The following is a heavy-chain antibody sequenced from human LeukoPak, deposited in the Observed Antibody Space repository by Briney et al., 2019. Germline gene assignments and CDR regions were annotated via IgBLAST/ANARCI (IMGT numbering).Heavy chain of an antibody. CDR1: GYTFTGYY. V-gene: IGHV1-2*04. D-gene: IGHD6-19*01. J-gene: IGHJ6*02. CDR2: INPNSGGT. Sequence: WASVKVSCKASGYTFTGYYMHWVRQAPGQGLEWMGWINPNSGGTNYAQKFQGWVTMTRDTSISTAYMELSRLRSDDTAVYYCARGSGWPTHYYGMDVWGQGTTVTVSS. CDR3: ARGSGWPTHYYGMDV.